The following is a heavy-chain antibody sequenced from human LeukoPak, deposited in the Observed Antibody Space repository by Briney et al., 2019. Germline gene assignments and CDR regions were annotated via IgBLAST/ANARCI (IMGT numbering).Heavy chain of an antibody. V-gene: IGHV4-4*07. CDR1: GGSISSYC. Sequence: PSETLSLTCTVSGGSISSYCWSWIRQPAGKGLEWIGRIYTSGSSNYNPSLKSRVTMSIDTSKNQFSLKLSSVTAADTAVYYCARDHPSYYYDSSGYYFDYWGQGTLVTVSS. CDR3: ARDHPSYYYDSSGYYFDY. CDR2: IYTSGSS. D-gene: IGHD3-22*01. J-gene: IGHJ4*02.